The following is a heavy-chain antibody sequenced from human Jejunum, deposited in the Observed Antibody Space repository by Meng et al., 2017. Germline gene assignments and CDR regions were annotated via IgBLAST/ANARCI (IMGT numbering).Heavy chain of an antibody. J-gene: IGHJ4*02. CDR1: AGSHDGYS. Sequence: HPAGPGLVNPWQVLALPGRFPGYAGSHDGYSLSWVRQHPLSGLAWMGRKYFRAKSYYDNTHSVTVTMSVQPSTSKDKFTLTLKSVTNTASAIYSCAKDSPNAISRIDYWGQGTLVTVSS. CDR3: AKDSPNAISRIDY. D-gene: IGHD2-2*01. V-gene: IGHV4-31*02. CDR2: KYFRAKS.